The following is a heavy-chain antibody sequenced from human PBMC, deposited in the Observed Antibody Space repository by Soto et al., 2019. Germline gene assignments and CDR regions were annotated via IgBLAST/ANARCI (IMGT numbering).Heavy chain of an antibody. J-gene: IGHJ4*02. Sequence: PGESLKITCKGSGYSFTSYWIGWVRQMPGKGLEWMGIIYPGDSDTRYSPSFQGQVTISADKSISTAYLQWSSLKASDTAMYYCPRARTYYYDSSGYYYWHYWGQGTLVTVSS. CDR2: IYPGDSDT. D-gene: IGHD3-22*01. V-gene: IGHV5-51*01. CDR1: GYSFTSYW. CDR3: PRARTYYYDSSGYYYWHY.